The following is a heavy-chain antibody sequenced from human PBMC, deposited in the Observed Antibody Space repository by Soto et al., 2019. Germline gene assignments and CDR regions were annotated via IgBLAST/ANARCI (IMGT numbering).Heavy chain of an antibody. CDR2: MSGDGRT. Sequence: GGSLRLSCVGSGFTFSDSVMAWVRQAPGKGLEWLSVMSGDGRTRYALSVTGRFTISRDNSKNTLYLQMRSQRAEDAAAYYCVKWHTSNFDSLPFTGFDFWGQGTQVTVS. CDR3: VKWHTSNFDSLPFTGFDF. J-gene: IGHJ4*02. CDR1: GFTFSDSV. D-gene: IGHD3-22*01. V-gene: IGHV3-23*01.